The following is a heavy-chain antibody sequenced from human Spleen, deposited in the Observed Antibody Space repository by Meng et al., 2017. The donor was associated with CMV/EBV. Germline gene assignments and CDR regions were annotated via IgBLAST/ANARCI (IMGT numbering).Heavy chain of an antibody. J-gene: IGHJ4*02. D-gene: IGHD4-23*01. CDR2: IYYSGST. CDR3: ASGYGGNPGTNNY. V-gene: IGHV4-31*03. CDR1: GGSISSGGYY. Sequence: SETLSLTCTVSGGSISSGGYYWSWIRQHPGKGLEWTGYIYYSGSTYYNPSLKSRVTISRDKSKNQFSLKLSSVTAADKAVYYCASGYGGNPGTNNYWGQGTLVTVSS.